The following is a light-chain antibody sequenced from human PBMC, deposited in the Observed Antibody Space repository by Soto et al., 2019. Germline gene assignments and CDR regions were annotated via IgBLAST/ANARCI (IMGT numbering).Light chain of an antibody. V-gene: IGLV1-44*01. CDR2: SNN. Sequence: QSVLTQPPSASGTPGQRVTISCSGSSSNIGSNTVNWYQQLPGTAPKLLIYSNNQRPSGVPDRFSGSKSGTSASLAISGLQSEDEADYYCEALYDSLNGPVFGGGTKLTVL. J-gene: IGLJ2*01. CDR3: EALYDSLNGPV. CDR1: SSNIGSNT.